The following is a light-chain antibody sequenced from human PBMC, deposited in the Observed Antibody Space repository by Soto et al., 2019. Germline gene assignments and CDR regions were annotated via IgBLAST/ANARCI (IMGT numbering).Light chain of an antibody. CDR3: CSFAGRSTFV. CDR1: RSDVGSYNI. V-gene: IGLV2-23*02. Sequence: QSVLTQTASVSGSPGQSITISCTGTRSDVGSYNIVSWFQHHPGKAPKLIIYDVSKRPSGVSSRFSASKSGNTASLTISGLQAEDEADYYCCSFAGRSTFVFGTGTKLTVL. CDR2: DVS. J-gene: IGLJ1*01.